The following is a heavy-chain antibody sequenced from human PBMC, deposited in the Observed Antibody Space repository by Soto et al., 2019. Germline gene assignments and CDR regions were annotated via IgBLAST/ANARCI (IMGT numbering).Heavy chain of an antibody. V-gene: IGHV3-53*01. CDR3: ARAYGGNPALFDP. CDR1: GFTVSSDY. D-gene: IGHD4-17*01. CDR2: IYTGGST. Sequence: EVQLVESGGGLIQPGGSLRLSCAASGFTVSSDYMSWVRQAPGKGLEWVSVIYTGGSTYYADSVKGRFTFSRDNSKNTLYLQMNSLRAEDTAVYYCARAYGGNPALFDPWGLGTLVTVSS. J-gene: IGHJ5*02.